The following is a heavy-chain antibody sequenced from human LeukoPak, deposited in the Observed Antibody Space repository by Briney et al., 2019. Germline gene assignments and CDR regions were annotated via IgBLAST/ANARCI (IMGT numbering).Heavy chain of an antibody. D-gene: IGHD3-10*01. Sequence: GGSLRLSCAASGFTFSSYSMNWVRQAPGKGLEWVSSISSSSSYIYYADSVKGRFSISRDNAKNSLYLQMNSLRAEDTAVYYCAGDLELLWFGELSDWGQGTLVTVSS. CDR1: GFTFSSYS. CDR3: AGDLELLWFGELSD. CDR2: ISSSSSYI. J-gene: IGHJ4*02. V-gene: IGHV3-21*01.